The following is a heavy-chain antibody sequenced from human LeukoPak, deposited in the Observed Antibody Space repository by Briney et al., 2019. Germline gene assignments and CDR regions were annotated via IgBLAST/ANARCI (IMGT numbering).Heavy chain of an antibody. CDR2: IYTSGST. CDR1: GGSISSGSYY. CDR3: ARSDFWSGYYFGY. V-gene: IGHV4-61*02. D-gene: IGHD3-3*01. J-gene: IGHJ4*02. Sequence: SQTLSLTCTVSGGSISSGSYYWSWIRQPAGKGLEWIGRIYTSGSTNYNPSLKSRVTISVDTSKNQFSLKLSSVTAADTAVYYCARSDFWSGYYFGYWGQGTPVTVSS.